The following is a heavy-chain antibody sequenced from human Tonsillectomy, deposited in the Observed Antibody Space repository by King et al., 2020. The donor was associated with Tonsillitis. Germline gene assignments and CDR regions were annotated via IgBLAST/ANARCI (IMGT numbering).Heavy chain of an antibody. J-gene: IGHJ4*02. Sequence: VQLQQWGAGLLKPSETLSLTCAVYGGSFSGYYWSWIRQPPGKGLEWIGEINHSGSTNYNPSLESRVTISVHTSKYQFSLKLSSVTAADTAVYYCGRTRYYYDISGYLYWGQGTLVTVSS. CDR1: GGSFSGYY. V-gene: IGHV4-34*01. D-gene: IGHD3-22*01. CDR2: INHSGST. CDR3: GRTRYYYDISGYLY.